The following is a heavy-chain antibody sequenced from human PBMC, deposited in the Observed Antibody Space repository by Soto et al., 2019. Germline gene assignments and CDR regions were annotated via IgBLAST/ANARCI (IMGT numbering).Heavy chain of an antibody. CDR1: GGSISSSSYY. J-gene: IGHJ4*02. CDR3: ARHNGDYFDY. D-gene: IGHD4-17*01. V-gene: IGHV4-39*01. CDR2: IYYSGST. Sequence: ASETLSLTCTVSGGSISSSSYYWGWIRQPPGKGLEWIGSIYYSGSTYYNPSLKSRVTISVDTSKNQFSLKLSSVTAADTAVYYCARHNGDYFDYWGQGTLVTVSS.